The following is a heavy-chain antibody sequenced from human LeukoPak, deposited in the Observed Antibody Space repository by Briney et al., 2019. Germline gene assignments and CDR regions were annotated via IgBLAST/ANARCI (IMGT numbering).Heavy chain of an antibody. D-gene: IGHD1-26*01. J-gene: IGHJ4*02. CDR1: GFTFSSYA. Sequence: GGSLRLSCAASGFTFSSYAMSWVRQAPGKGLEWVSAISGSGGTTYYADSVMGRFTISRDNAKNTSYLQKNSLRAEETAVYYCAKGYLSGSYSPLYYWGEGTLVTVSS. CDR3: AKGYLSGSYSPLYY. CDR2: ISGSGGTT. V-gene: IGHV3-23*01.